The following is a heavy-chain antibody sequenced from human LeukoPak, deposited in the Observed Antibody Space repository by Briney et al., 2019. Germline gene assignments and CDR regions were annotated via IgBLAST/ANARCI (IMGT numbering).Heavy chain of an antibody. D-gene: IGHD6-19*01. CDR1: GFTFSSYA. V-gene: IGHV3-23*01. CDR2: ISGSGGST. CDR3: ANAHRRAVADDLDY. Sequence: GGSLRLSCAASGFTFSSYAMSSVRQAPGKGLEWVSAISGSGGSTYYADSVKGRFTISRDNSKNTLYLQMNSLRAEDTAVYYCANAHRRAVADDLDYWGQGTLVTVSS. J-gene: IGHJ4*02.